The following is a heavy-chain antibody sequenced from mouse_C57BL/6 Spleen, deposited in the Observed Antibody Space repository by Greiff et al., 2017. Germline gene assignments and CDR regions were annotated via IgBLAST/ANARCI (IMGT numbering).Heavy chain of an antibody. CDR1: GYAFSSSW. Sequence: QVQLKESGPELVKPGASVKISCKASGYAFSSSWMNWVKQRPGKGLEWIGRIYPGDGDTNYNGKFKGKATLTADKSSSTAYMQLSSLTSDDSAVYFCARGNDYGSSDFFDYWGQGTTLTVSS. CDR2: IYPGDGDT. V-gene: IGHV1-82*01. D-gene: IGHD1-1*01. CDR3: ARGNDYGSSDFFDY. J-gene: IGHJ2*01.